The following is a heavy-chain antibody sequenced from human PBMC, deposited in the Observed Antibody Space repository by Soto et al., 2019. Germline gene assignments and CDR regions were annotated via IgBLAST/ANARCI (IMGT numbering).Heavy chain of an antibody. CDR2: IYYSGST. D-gene: IGHD6-19*01. CDR1: GGSISSYY. CDR3: ARDEGTGYSSGWPVYGMDV. V-gene: IGHV4-59*01. J-gene: IGHJ6*02. Sequence: SETLSLTCTVSGGSISSYYWSWIRQPPGKGLEWIGYIYYSGSTNYNPSLKSRVTISVDTSKNQFSLKLSSVTAADTAVYYCARDEGTGYSSGWPVYGMDVWGQGTTVPVSS.